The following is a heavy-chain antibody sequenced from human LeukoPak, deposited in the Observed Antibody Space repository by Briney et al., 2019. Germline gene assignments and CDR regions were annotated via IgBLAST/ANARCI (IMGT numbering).Heavy chain of an antibody. J-gene: IGHJ4*02. Sequence: ASVKVSCKASGGTFSRYAISWVRQAPGQGLEWMGGIIPIFGTANYAQKFQGRVTITTDESTSTAYMELSSLRSEDTAVYYCARGSQVYAPYYFDYWGQGTLVTVSS. D-gene: IGHD2-8*01. CDR1: GGTFSRYA. CDR2: IIPIFGTA. CDR3: ARGSQVYAPYYFDY. V-gene: IGHV1-69*05.